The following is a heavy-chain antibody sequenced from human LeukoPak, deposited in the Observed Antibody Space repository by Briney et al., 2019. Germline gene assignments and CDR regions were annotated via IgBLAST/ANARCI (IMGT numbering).Heavy chain of an antibody. J-gene: IGHJ4*02. V-gene: IGHV4-4*07. D-gene: IGHD6-19*01. CDR1: GGSISSYY. CDR2: IYTSGST. Sequence: SETLSLTCTVSGGSISSYYWSWIRQPAGKGLEWIGRIYTSGSTNYNPSLKSRVTMSVDTSKNQFSLKLRSVTAADTALYYCAGVMSSARGAVAYWGQGTLVTAS. CDR3: AGVMSSARGAVAY.